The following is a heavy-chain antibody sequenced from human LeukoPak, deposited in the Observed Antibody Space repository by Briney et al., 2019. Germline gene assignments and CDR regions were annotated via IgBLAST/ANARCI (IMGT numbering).Heavy chain of an antibody. CDR3: AKDSGSGSYSYFDY. Sequence: GGSLRLSCAASGFTFSSYWMSWVRQAPGKGLEWVANIKQDGSEKYYVDSVKGRFTISRDNAKNSLYLQMNSLRAEDTAVYYCAKDSGSGSYSYFDYWGQGTLVTVSS. D-gene: IGHD3-10*01. CDR1: GFTFSSYW. CDR2: IKQDGSEK. J-gene: IGHJ4*02. V-gene: IGHV3-7*01.